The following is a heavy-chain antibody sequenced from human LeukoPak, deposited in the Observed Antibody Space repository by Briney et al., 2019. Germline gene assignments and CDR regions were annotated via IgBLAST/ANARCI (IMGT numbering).Heavy chain of an antibody. CDR3: AKQEGWELGDYYFDY. J-gene: IGHJ4*02. V-gene: IGHV3-23*01. D-gene: IGHD1-26*01. Sequence: GSLRLSCVASGFRFGDFARSWVRLAPGKGLEWVSSISGSGDGTYYADSVKGRFTISRDNSRNTMYLQTNSLRAEDTALYYCAKQEGWELGDYYFDYWGQGTLVTVSS. CDR2: ISGSGDGT. CDR1: GFRFGDFA.